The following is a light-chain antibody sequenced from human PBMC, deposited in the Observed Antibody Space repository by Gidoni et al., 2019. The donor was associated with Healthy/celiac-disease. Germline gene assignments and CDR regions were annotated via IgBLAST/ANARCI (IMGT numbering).Light chain of an antibody. CDR3: QQSYSTPYT. V-gene: IGKV1-39*01. J-gene: IGKJ2*01. CDR2: AAS. Sequence: DIQLTQSPSSLSASVGDRVTITFRASQSISSYLHWYQQKPGKAPKLLIYAASSLQSGDPSRFSGSGSGTDFTLTISSLQPEDFATYYCQQSYSTPYTFGQGTKLEIK. CDR1: QSISSY.